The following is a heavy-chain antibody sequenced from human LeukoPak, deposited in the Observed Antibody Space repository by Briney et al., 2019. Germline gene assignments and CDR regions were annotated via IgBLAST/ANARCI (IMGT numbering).Heavy chain of an antibody. CDR3: ARSAAAGRIVATFAY. J-gene: IGHJ4*02. CDR1: GGSISNYY. V-gene: IGHV4-59*01. Sequence: PSETLSLTCTVSGGSISNYYWSWIRQPPGKGLEWIAYIYYTGSTNYNPSLKSRVTISVDTSKNQFSLKLSSVTAADTAVYYCARSAAAGRIVATFAYWGQGTLVTVSS. D-gene: IGHD5-12*01. CDR2: IYYTGST.